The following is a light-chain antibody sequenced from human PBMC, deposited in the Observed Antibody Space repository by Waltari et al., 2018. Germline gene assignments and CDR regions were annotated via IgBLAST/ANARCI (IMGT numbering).Light chain of an antibody. Sequence: HSALTKPASVSGSPGQSISLSCAGTTSDIGAYDLVHWYQKYPDKAPKPIIFEVKNRPSDISPRFSASKSGDTASLTISGLQAEDEAEYYCASYVNSFALVFGGGTKVSVL. CDR1: TSDIGAYDL. CDR2: EVK. V-gene: IGLV2-14*01. CDR3: ASYVNSFALV. J-gene: IGLJ2*01.